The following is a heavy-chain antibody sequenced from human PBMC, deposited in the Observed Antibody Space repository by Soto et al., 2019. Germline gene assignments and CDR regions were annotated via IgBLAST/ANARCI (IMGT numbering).Heavy chain of an antibody. CDR1: GGSISSYY. V-gene: IGHV4-59*01. J-gene: IGHJ5*02. D-gene: IGHD2-15*01. CDR2: IYYSGST. CDR3: ERTCSGGSCYARGFDH. Sequence: SETLSLTCTVSGGSISSYYWSWIRQPPGKGLEWIGYIYYSGSTNYNPSLKSRVTISVDTTKNQFSLKLSCVTAADTAVYYCERTCSGGSCYARGFDHWGQGTLVPVS.